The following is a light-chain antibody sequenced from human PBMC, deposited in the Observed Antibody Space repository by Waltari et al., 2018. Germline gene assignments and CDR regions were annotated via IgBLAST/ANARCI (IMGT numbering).Light chain of an antibody. V-gene: IGKV3-11*01. CDR2: DAS. CDR1: QSISTY. J-gene: IGKJ5*01. CDR3: QQRSDWRVT. Sequence: EIVLTQSPATLSLSPGERASLFCRASQSISTYLAWYQQKPGQAPRLLIYDASNRATGIPARFSGSWSGTDFTLTISSLEPEDSAVYYCQQRSDWRVTFGQGTRLEIK.